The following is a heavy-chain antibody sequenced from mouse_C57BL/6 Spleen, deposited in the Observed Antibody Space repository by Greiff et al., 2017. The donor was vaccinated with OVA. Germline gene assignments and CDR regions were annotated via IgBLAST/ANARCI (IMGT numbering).Heavy chain of an antibody. CDR3: ARKGPTGDYFDY. V-gene: IGHV1-26*01. J-gene: IGHJ2*01. Sequence: EVQLQQSGPELVKPGASVKISCKASGYTFTDYYMNWVKQSHGKSLEWIGDINPNNGGTSYHQKFKGKATLTVDKSSSTAYMELRSLTSEDSAVYYCARKGPTGDYFDYWGQGTTLTVSS. CDR2: INPNNGGT. D-gene: IGHD4-1*02. CDR1: GYTFTDYY.